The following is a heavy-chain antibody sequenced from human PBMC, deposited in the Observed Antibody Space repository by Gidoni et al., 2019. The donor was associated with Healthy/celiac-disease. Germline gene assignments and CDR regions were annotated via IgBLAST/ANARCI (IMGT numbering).Heavy chain of an antibody. V-gene: IGHV3-30*02. Sequence: QVQLVESGGGVVQPGGSLRLSCAASGFTFSSYGMHWVRQAPGTGLEWVAFIRYDGSNKYYADSVKGRFTISRDNSKNTLYLQMNSLRAEDTAVYYCAKDALRIAAAMAFDIWGQGTMVTVSS. D-gene: IGHD6-13*01. J-gene: IGHJ3*02. CDR2: IRYDGSNK. CDR3: AKDALRIAAAMAFDI. CDR1: GFTFSSYG.